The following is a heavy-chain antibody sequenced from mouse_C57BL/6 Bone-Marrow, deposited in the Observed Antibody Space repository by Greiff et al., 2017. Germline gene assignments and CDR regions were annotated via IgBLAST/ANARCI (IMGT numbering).Heavy chain of an antibody. CDR3: TRDPYDYGFAY. CDR1: GYTFTDYE. Sequence: VQLQQSGAELVRPGASVTLSCKASGYTFTDYEMHWVKQTPVHGLEWIGAIDPETGGTAYNQKFKGKAILTADQSTSTAYMELRSLTSEDSAVYYCTRDPYDYGFAYWGQGTLVTVSA. CDR2: IDPETGGT. J-gene: IGHJ3*01. V-gene: IGHV1-15*01. D-gene: IGHD2-4*01.